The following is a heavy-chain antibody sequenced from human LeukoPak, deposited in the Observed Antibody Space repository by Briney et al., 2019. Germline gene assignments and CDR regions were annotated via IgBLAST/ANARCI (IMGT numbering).Heavy chain of an antibody. Sequence: GESLKISCKGSGYSFTSYWIGWVRQMPGKGLEWMGIIYPGDSDTRYSPSFQGQVTISADKSISTAYLQWSSLKASDTAMYYCARHKLDAPMTCHFDYWGQGTLVTVSS. J-gene: IGHJ4*02. CDR3: ARHKLDAPMTCHFDY. CDR1: GYSFTSYW. V-gene: IGHV5-51*01. CDR2: IYPGDSDT. D-gene: IGHD5-18*01.